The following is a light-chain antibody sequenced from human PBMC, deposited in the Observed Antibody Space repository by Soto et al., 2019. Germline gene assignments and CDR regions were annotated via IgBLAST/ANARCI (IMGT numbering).Light chain of an antibody. J-gene: IGKJ5*01. Sequence: DVLMTQSPLSLSVTLGQPASISCRSSQSLMKSEGNTFLNWFHQRPGQSPRRLIYKVSNRDSGVPDRFSGSGSGTDFTLKISRVEAEDVGVYYCMQGTHWPPITFGQGTRLEIK. CDR2: KVS. CDR1: QSLMKSEGNTF. V-gene: IGKV2-30*01. CDR3: MQGTHWPPIT.